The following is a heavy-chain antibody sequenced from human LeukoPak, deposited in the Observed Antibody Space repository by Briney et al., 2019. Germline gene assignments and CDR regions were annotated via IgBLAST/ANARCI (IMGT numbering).Heavy chain of an antibody. J-gene: IGHJ6*03. CDR2: ISSSGSTI. Sequence: PGGSLRLSCAASGFTFSDYYMSWIRQAPGKGLEWVSYISSSGSTIYYADSVKGRFTTSRDNAKNSLYLQMNSLRAEDTAVYYCASGGNYYYYYMDVWGKGTTVTVSS. V-gene: IGHV3-11*04. CDR1: GFTFSDYY. D-gene: IGHD4-23*01. CDR3: ASGGNYYYYYMDV.